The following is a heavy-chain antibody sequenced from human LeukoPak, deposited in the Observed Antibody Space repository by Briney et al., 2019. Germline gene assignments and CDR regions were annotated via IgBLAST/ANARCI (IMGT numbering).Heavy chain of an antibody. V-gene: IGHV3-64D*06. CDR2: ISSNGGST. CDR3: VKGGSSSWYYFDY. J-gene: IGHJ4*02. Sequence: GGSLRLSCSASGFTFSSYAMHWVRQAPGKGLEYVSAISSNGGSTYYADSVKGRFTISRDNSKNTLYLQMSSLRAEDTAVYYCVKGGSSSWYYFDYWGQGTLVTASS. D-gene: IGHD6-13*01. CDR1: GFTFSSYA.